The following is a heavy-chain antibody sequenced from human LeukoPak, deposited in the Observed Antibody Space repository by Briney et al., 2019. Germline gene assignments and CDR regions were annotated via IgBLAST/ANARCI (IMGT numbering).Heavy chain of an antibody. Sequence: GGSLRLSCTVSGITFSDYYMNWIRQAPGKALEYIAYVSSSGNTQFYADSVRGRFKISRDNAKNSLYLQMNSLRGEDTAVYYCARSPYDFWSGYYNFDYWGQGTLVTVSS. D-gene: IGHD3-3*01. CDR1: GITFSDYY. CDR2: VSSSGNTQ. CDR3: ARSPYDFWSGYYNFDY. J-gene: IGHJ4*02. V-gene: IGHV3-11*04.